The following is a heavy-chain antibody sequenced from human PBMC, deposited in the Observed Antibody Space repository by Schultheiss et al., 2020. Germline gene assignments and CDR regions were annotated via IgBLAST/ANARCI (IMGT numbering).Heavy chain of an antibody. J-gene: IGHJ4*02. CDR2: IWYDGSNK. Sequence: GGSLRLSCAASGFTFSSYGMHWVRQAPGKGLEWVAVIWYDGSNKYYADSVKGRFTISRDNSKSTLYLQMNSLRAEDTAVYYCTTDASQWWLRSEFDYWGQGTLVTVSS. V-gene: IGHV3-33*03. CDR1: GFTFSSYG. CDR3: TTDASQWWLRSEFDY. D-gene: IGHD5-12*01.